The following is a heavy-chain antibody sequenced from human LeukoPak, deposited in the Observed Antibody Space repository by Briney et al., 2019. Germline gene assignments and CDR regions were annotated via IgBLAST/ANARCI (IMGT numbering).Heavy chain of an antibody. Sequence: PGGSLRLSCAVSGFTFSTKSMNWVRQAREKGLEWVSYITADSGTTYYADSVKGRFTISRDNAKNSLYLQMNSLRDEDTAVYYCASRDYFDYWGQGTLVTVSS. V-gene: IGHV3-48*02. CDR1: GFTFSTKS. J-gene: IGHJ4*02. CDR3: ASRDYFDY. CDR2: ITADSGTT.